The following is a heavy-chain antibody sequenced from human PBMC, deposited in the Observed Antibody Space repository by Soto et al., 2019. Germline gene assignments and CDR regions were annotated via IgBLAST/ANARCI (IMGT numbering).Heavy chain of an antibody. J-gene: IGHJ5*01. CDR1: GDSISNLDYF. CDR3: ARGRYCLTGRCFPNWFDS. V-gene: IGHV4-30-4*02. CDR2: IYKSATT. D-gene: IGHD7-27*01. Sequence: SDTLSLTCSVSGDSISNLDYFWAWIRQPPGQALEYIGYIYKSATTYYNPSFESRVAISVDTSKSQFSLNVTSVTAADTAVYFCARGRYCLTGRCFPNWFDSWGQGALVTVSS.